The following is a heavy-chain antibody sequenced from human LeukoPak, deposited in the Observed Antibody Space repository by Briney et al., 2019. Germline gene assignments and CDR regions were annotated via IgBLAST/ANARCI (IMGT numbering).Heavy chain of an antibody. Sequence: ASVKVSRKASGYTFTSYGISWVRQAPGQGLEWMGWISAYNGNTNYAQKLQGRVTMTTDTSTSTAYMELRSLRSDDTAVYYCARDGDSEYSSSWYGGYWGQGTLVTVSS. CDR3: ARDGDSEYSSSWYGGY. V-gene: IGHV1-18*01. J-gene: IGHJ4*02. D-gene: IGHD6-13*01. CDR1: GYTFTSYG. CDR2: ISAYNGNT.